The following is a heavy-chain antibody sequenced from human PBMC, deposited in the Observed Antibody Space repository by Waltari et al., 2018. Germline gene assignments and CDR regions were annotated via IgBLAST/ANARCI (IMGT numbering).Heavy chain of an antibody. J-gene: IGHJ4*02. CDR1: CESSSNPYW. D-gene: IGHD2-15*01. Sequence: QLQLQESGPGVVQPSGTLSLTCPVYCESSSNPYWGSWVRQSPGKGLEWIGQVHGSGRTNYNPSFASRVTVSLDTYNNQFSLKVTSATAADTAVYYCARDRGRGLYLDSWGPGTLVTVSP. CDR3: ARDRGRGLYLDS. CDR2: VHGSGRT. V-gene: IGHV4-4*02.